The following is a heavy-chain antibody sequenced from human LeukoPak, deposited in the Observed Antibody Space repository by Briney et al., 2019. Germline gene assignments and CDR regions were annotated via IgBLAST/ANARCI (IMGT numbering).Heavy chain of an antibody. CDR3: AREPRVGFSRSFGY. CDR1: GYTFTGYS. D-gene: IGHD2-2*01. V-gene: IGHV1-2*02. J-gene: IGHJ4*02. Sequence: GASVKVSCKASGYTFTGYSMHWVRQAPGQGLEWMGWINPNSGGTNYAQKFQGRVTMTRDTSISTAYMELSRLRSDDTAVYYCAREPRVGFSRSFGYWGQGTLVTVSS. CDR2: INPNSGGT.